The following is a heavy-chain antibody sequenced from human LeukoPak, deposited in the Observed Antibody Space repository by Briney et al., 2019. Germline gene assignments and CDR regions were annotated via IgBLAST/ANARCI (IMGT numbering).Heavy chain of an antibody. J-gene: IGHJ4*02. CDR3: ARGTQWSIAARPSDY. V-gene: IGHV3-33*08. CDR1: GFTFSSYA. Sequence: GGSLRLSCAASGFTFSSYAIHWVRQAPGKGLEWVAVIWYDGSNKYYADSVKGRFTISRDNSKNTLYLQMNSLRAEDTAVYYCARGTQWSIAARPSDYWGQGTLVTVSS. CDR2: IWYDGSNK. D-gene: IGHD6-6*01.